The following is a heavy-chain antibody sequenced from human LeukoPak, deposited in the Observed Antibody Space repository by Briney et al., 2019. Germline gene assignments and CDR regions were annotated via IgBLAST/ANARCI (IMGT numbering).Heavy chain of an antibody. J-gene: IGHJ4*02. CDR3: ANQTPPYGDYDY. D-gene: IGHD4-17*01. CDR2: ISGSGSST. Sequence: GESLRLSCAASGFTFSTYAMNWVRQAPGRGLEWVSAISGSGSSTYYADSVKGRFTISRDNSKNTLYLQMNSLRAEDTAVYYCANQTPPYGDYDYWGQGTLVTVSS. V-gene: IGHV3-23*01. CDR1: GFTFSTYA.